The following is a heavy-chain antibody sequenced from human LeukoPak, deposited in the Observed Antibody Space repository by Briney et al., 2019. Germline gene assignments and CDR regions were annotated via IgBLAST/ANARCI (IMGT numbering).Heavy chain of an antibody. CDR1: GFTFSNYG. D-gene: IGHD5-12*01. J-gene: IGHJ4*02. CDR3: AREMGGYPFDY. CDR2: IRSDETKQ. Sequence: PGGSLRLSCGASGFTFSNYGMLWVRQAPGKGLEWVAFIRSDETKQYYVDSVKGRFTISRDNAKNSLYLQMNSLRAEDTAVYYCAREMGGYPFDYWGQGTLVTVSS. V-gene: IGHV3-30*02.